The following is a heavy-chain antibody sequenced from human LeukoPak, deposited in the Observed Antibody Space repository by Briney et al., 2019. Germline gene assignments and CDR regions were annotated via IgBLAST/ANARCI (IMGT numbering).Heavy chain of an antibody. CDR2: IYSGGST. J-gene: IGHJ4*02. CDR1: GFTVSSNY. Sequence: GGSLRLSCAASGFTVSSNYMSWVRQAPGKGLEWVSIIYSGGSTYYVDSVKGRFTISRDNSKNTLYLQMNSLRAEDTAVYYCAKPPYYDSSGLFDYWGQGTLVTVSS. V-gene: IGHV3-66*04. CDR3: AKPPYYDSSGLFDY. D-gene: IGHD3-22*01.